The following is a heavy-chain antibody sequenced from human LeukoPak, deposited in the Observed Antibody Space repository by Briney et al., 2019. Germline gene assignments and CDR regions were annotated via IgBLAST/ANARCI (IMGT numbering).Heavy chain of an antibody. D-gene: IGHD6-13*01. J-gene: IGHJ4*02. CDR1: GYTFSDYY. V-gene: IGHV1-2*02. CDR2: INSNGGGT. CDR3: ARGGGLALAGTRFDY. Sequence: ASVKVSCKASGYTFSDYYMHWVRQAPGQGLEWMGWINSNGGGTTYAQNFQGRVTVARDTSITTVYMELSSLTSDDTAVYYCARGGGLALAGTRFDYWGRGTLVTVSS.